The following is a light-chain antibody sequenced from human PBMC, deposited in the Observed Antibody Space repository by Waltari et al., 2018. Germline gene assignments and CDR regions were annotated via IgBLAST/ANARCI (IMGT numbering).Light chain of an antibody. CDR3: VLYMDSGVWV. Sequence: QTVVTQEPSVSVSPGGTVTLTCALSSGSVSTSFYPSWYQQTPGQAPRTLIYSTTPRLFGVPNRFSGSILGNKAALTIAGAQADDEADYYCVLYMDSGVWVFGGGTKLTVL. J-gene: IGLJ3*02. CDR1: SGSVSTSFY. V-gene: IGLV8-61*01. CDR2: STT.